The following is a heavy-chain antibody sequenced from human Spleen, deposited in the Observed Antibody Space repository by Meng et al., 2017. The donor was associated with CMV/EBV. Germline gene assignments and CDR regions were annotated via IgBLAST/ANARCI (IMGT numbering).Heavy chain of an antibody. Sequence: VPCPASGHPFITFGFTWVRQAPGQGLEWMGWISAYNGDTTYAEKFQGRSLMTTDRSTNTVYLERRSLRSDDTAVYYCVATSDDWSEYWGQGTLVTVSS. D-gene: IGHD1-1*01. J-gene: IGHJ1*01. V-gene: IGHV1-18*01. CDR1: GHPFITFG. CDR2: ISAYNGDT. CDR3: VATSDDWSEY.